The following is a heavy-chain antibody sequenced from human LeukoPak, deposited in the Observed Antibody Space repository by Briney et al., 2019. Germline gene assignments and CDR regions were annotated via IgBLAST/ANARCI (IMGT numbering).Heavy chain of an antibody. J-gene: IGHJ4*02. Sequence: PSETLSLTCTVSGGSISSSSYYWGWIRQPPGKGLEWIGSIYYSGSTYYNPSLKSRVTISVDTSKNQFSLKLSSVTAADTAVYYCARKDTAMVFDYWSQGTLVTVSS. CDR3: ARKDTAMVFDY. CDR2: IYYSGST. V-gene: IGHV4-39*01. CDR1: GGSISSSSYY. D-gene: IGHD5-18*01.